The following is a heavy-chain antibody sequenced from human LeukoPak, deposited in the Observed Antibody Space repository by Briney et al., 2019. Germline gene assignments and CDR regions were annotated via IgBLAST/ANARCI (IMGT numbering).Heavy chain of an antibody. Sequence: PGGSLRLSCAASGFTFSSYGMHWVSQAPGKGLEWVAVIWYDGSNKYYADSVKGRFTISRDNSKNTLYLQMNSLRAEDTAVYYCARDLHHVAVAGTLDYWGQGTLVTVSS. CDR2: IWYDGSNK. D-gene: IGHD6-19*01. CDR3: ARDLHHVAVAGTLDY. J-gene: IGHJ4*02. V-gene: IGHV3-33*01. CDR1: GFTFSSYG.